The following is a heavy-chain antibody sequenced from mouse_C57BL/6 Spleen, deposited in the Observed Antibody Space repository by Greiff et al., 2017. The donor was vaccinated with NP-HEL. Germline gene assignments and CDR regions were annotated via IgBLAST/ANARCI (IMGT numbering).Heavy chain of an antibody. J-gene: IGHJ1*03. V-gene: IGHV1-47*01. CDR3: ARRYSNYRYFDV. Sequence: VQLVESGAELVKPGASVKMSCKASGYTFTTYPIEWMKQNHGKSLEWIGNFHPYNDDTKYNEKFKGKATLTVEKSSSTVYLELSRLTSDDSAVYYCARRYSNYRYFDVWGTGTTVTVSS. D-gene: IGHD2-5*01. CDR1: GYTFTTYP. CDR2: FHPYNDDT.